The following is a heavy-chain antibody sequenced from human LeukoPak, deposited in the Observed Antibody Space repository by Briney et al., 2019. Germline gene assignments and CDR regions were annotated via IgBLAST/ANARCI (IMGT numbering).Heavy chain of an antibody. CDR1: GFTVSSNY. V-gene: IGHV3-66*01. J-gene: IGHJ5*02. CDR3: ARVGGAAAVPRIDP. D-gene: IGHD3-16*01. CDR2: IYSGGST. Sequence: GGSLRLSCAASGFTVSSNYMSWVRQAPGKGLEWVSVIYSGGSTYYADSVKGRFTISRDNSKNTLYLQMNSLRAEDTAVYYCARVGGAAAVPRIDPWGQGTLVTVTS.